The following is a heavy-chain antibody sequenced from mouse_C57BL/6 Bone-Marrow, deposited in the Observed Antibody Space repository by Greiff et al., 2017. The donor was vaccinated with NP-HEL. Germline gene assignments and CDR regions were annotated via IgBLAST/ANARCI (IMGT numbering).Heavy chain of an antibody. CDR1: GYSITSGYY. Sequence: EVKLQESGPGLVKPSQSLSLTCSVTGYSITSGYYWNWIRQFPGNKLEWMGYISYDGSNNYNPSLKNRISITRDTSKNQFFLKLNSMTTEDTATYYCARGIRRGFAYWGQGTLVTVSA. CDR2: ISYDGSN. CDR3: ARGIRRGFAY. J-gene: IGHJ3*01. V-gene: IGHV3-6*01.